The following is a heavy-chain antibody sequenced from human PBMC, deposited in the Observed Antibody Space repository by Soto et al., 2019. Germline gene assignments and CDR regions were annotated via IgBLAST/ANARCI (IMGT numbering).Heavy chain of an antibody. CDR1: GFTVSSNY. CDR2: IYSGGST. Sequence: GGSLRLSCAASGFTVSSNYMSWVRQAPGKGLEWVSVIYSGGSTYYADSVKGRFTISRDNSKNTLYLQMNSLRAEDTAVYYCAREGKSSWTKDPTYYFDYWGQGTLVTVSS. J-gene: IGHJ4*02. D-gene: IGHD6-13*01. V-gene: IGHV3-53*01. CDR3: AREGKSSWTKDPTYYFDY.